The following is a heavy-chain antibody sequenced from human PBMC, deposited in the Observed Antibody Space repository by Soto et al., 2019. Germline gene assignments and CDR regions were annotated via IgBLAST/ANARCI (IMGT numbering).Heavy chain of an antibody. J-gene: IGHJ4*02. CDR2: IIPIFGTA. CDR3: ASTYYYGSGSGTHFDY. CDR1: GGTFSSYA. D-gene: IGHD3-10*01. V-gene: IGHV1-69*01. Sequence: QVQLVQSGAEVQKPGSSVKVSCKASGGTFSSYAISWVRQAPGQGLEWMGGIIPIFGTANYAQKFQGRVTITADESTSTAYMELSSLRSEDTAVYYCASTYYYGSGSGTHFDYWGQGTLVTVSS.